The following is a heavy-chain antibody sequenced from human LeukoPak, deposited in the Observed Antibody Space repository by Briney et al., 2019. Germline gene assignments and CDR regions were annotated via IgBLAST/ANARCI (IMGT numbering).Heavy chain of an antibody. CDR1: GGSFSGYY. Sequence: SETLSLTCAVYGGSFSGYYWSWIRQPPGKGLEWIGEINHSGSTNHNPSLKSRVTISVDTSKNQFSLKLSSVTAADTAVYYCARQGRGGDRNYYDSSGYYLSPDYWGQGTLVTVSS. D-gene: IGHD3-22*01. CDR2: INHSGST. J-gene: IGHJ4*02. V-gene: IGHV4-34*01. CDR3: ARQGRGGDRNYYDSSGYYLSPDY.